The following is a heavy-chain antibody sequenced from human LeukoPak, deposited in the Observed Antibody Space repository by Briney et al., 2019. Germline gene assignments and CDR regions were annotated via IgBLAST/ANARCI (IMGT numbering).Heavy chain of an antibody. CDR1: GYTFTSYY. V-gene: IGHV1-24*01. Sequence: GASVKVSCKASGYTFTSYYMHWVRQAPRKGLEWMGGFDPEDGETIYAQKFQGRVTMTEDTSTDTAYMELSSLRSEDTAVYYCASICSSTSCYVNDYWGQGTLVTVSS. J-gene: IGHJ4*02. CDR2: FDPEDGET. CDR3: ASICSSTSCYVNDY. D-gene: IGHD2-2*01.